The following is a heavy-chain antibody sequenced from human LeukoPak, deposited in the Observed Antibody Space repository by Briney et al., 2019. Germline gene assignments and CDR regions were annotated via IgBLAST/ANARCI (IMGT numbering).Heavy chain of an antibody. CDR2: ISSSSGYI. J-gene: IGHJ4*02. D-gene: IGHD1-14*01. CDR3: ARDPEPYYFDY. Sequence: GGSLRLSCAASGFTFSSYYMNWVRQAPGKGLEWVSSISSSSGYIYYADSVKGRFTVTRDNAKNSLYLQVNSLRAEDTAVYYCARDPEPYYFDYWGQGTLVTVSS. V-gene: IGHV3-21*01. CDR1: GFTFSSYY.